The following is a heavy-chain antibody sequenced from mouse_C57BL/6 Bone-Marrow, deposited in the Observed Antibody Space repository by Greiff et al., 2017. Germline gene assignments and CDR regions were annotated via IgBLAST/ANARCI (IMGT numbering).Heavy chain of an antibody. Sequence: VQLQQSGPELVKPGASVKISCKASGYAFSSSWMNWVKRRPGKGLEWIGRIYPGDGDTNYNGKFKGKATLTADKSSSTAYMQLSRLTSEDSAVYFCAREQLRLQLDYWGQGTSVTVSS. CDR1: GYAFSSSW. J-gene: IGHJ4*01. CDR2: IYPGDGDT. CDR3: AREQLRLQLDY. D-gene: IGHD3-2*02. V-gene: IGHV1-82*01.